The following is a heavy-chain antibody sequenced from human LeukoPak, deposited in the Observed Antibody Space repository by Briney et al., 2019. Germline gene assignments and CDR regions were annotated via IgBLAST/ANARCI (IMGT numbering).Heavy chain of an antibody. CDR3: ARQDRGYDILTGYYGGGVDY. D-gene: IGHD3-9*01. CDR2: IDYSGST. CDR1: GGSLSSSSYY. J-gene: IGHJ4*02. V-gene: IGHV4-39*01. Sequence: SGTLSLTCTVSGGSLSSSSYYWGWIRQPPGKGLEWIGSIDYSGSTYYNPSLKSRVTIAVDTSKNQFSLKLSSVTAADTAVYYCARQDRGYDILTGYYGGGVDYWGQGTLVTVSS.